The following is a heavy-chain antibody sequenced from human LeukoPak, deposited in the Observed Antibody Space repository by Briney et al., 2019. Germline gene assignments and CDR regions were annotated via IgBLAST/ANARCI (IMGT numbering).Heavy chain of an antibody. CDR1: RDSISNYY. CDR2: IYYTGNT. CDR3: FCGVGGVMVRGLIINY. D-gene: IGHD3-10*01. J-gene: IGHJ4*02. V-gene: IGHV4-59*03. Sequence: PSETLSLTCNVSRDSISNYYWSWIRQSPGKGLEWIGYIYYTGNTNYNPSLRSRVTMSVDTSKNKFSLTLASVTAADTAVYYCFCGVGGVMVRGLIINYWGQGTLVTVSS.